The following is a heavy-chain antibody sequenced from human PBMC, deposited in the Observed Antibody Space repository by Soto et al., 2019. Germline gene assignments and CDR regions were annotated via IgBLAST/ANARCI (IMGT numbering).Heavy chain of an antibody. J-gene: IGHJ3*02. D-gene: IGHD2-15*01. V-gene: IGHV3-30*03. CDR3: ASHVVTDAFGI. CDR1: GFTFSSYG. CDR2: ISYDGRNK. Sequence: QVQLVESGGGVVQPGRSLRLSCAASGFTFSSYGMHWVRQAPGKGLEWVAGISYDGRNKYYADSVKGRFTTSRDNSKNTLYLQMNSLRAEETAVYYCASHVVTDAFGICGQGTMVTVSS.